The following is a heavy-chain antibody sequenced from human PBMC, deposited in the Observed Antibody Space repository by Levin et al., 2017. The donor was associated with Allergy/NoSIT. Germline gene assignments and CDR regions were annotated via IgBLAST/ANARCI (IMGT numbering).Heavy chain of an antibody. CDR2: IKQDGSEK. V-gene: IGHV3-7*01. CDR1: GFTFSSYW. J-gene: IGHJ4*02. D-gene: IGHD2-21*02. CDR3: ARHGLAYCGGDCYSVVDY. Sequence: GESLKISCAASGFTFSSYWMSWVRQAPGKGLEWVANIKQDGSEKYYVDSVKGRFTISRDNAKNSLYLQMNSLRAEDTAVYYCARHGLAYCGGDCYSVVDYWGQGTLVTVSS.